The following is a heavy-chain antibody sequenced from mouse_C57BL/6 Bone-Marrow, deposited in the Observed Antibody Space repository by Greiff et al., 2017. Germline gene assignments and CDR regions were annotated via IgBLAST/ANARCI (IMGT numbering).Heavy chain of an antibody. CDR1: GYTFTDYY. V-gene: IGHV1-26*01. J-gene: IGHJ4*01. Sequence: VQLQQSGPELVKPGASVKISCKASGYTFTDYYMNWVKQSHGKSLEWIGDINPNNGGTSYNQKFKGKATLTVDKSSSTAYMELRSLTSEDSAVYYCARGGYGNSAMDYWGQGTSGTVSS. CDR3: ARGGYGNSAMDY. D-gene: IGHD2-10*02. CDR2: INPNNGGT.